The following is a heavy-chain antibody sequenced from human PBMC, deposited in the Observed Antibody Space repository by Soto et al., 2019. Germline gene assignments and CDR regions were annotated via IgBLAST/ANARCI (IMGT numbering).Heavy chain of an antibody. CDR2: IYYSGST. D-gene: IGHD2-8*02. Sequence: SETLSQPCTVSVGAISSYYWSWIRQPPGKGLEWIGYIYYSGSTNYNPSLKSRVTISVDTSKNQFSLKLTSVTAADTAVYYCARDKITGLFDYWSQGTLVTVSS. CDR3: ARDKITGLFDY. J-gene: IGHJ4*02. CDR1: VGAISSYY. V-gene: IGHV4-59*12.